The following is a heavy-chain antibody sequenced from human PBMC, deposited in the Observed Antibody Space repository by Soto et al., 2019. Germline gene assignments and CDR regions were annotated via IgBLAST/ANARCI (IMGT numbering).Heavy chain of an antibody. CDR2: IYYSGST. Sequence: SETLSLTWTVSGGSISSYYWSWILQPPGKGLEWIGYIYYSGSTNYNPSLKSRVTISVDTSKNQFSLKLSSVTAADTAVYYCAREGRTGGPYYYYYGMDVWGQGTTVTVPS. V-gene: IGHV4-59*01. J-gene: IGHJ6*02. CDR1: GGSISSYY. CDR3: AREGRTGGPYYYYYGMDV.